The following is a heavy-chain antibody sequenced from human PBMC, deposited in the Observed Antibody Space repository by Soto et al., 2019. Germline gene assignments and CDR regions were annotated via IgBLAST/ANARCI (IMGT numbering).Heavy chain of an antibody. CDR2: ITSDGKSK. CDR1: GFNFSNHW. V-gene: IGHV3-74*01. CDR3: ARESGDWPLNWFDP. J-gene: IGHJ5*02. D-gene: IGHD2-21*02. Sequence: VGSLRLSCAASGFNFSNHWMHWVRQRPAEGLVWVSRITSDGKSKAYAESVKGRFAISRDNAKNTLYLQMNGLTAEDTAVYYCARESGDWPLNWFDPWGQGTLVTVSS.